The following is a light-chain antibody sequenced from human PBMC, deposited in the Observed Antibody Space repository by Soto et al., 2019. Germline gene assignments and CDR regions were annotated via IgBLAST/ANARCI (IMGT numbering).Light chain of an antibody. CDR1: QSISSD. V-gene: IGKV1-39*01. CDR3: PQSYSTPGT. CDR2: AAS. J-gene: IGKJ5*01. Sequence: DIQMTQSPSSLSASVGDRVTITCRASQSISSDLNWYQQKPGKAPKLLIYAASSLQSGVPSRFSGSGSGTDCTLTISSLQPEDFATYYCPQSYSTPGTFGPGTRLEIK.